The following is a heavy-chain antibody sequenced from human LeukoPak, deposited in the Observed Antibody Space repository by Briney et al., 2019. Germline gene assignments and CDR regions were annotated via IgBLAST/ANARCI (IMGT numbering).Heavy chain of an antibody. Sequence: SQTLSLTCTVSGRSISSSSYYWGWIRQPPGKGLEWIGSIYYSGSIYYNPSLKSRLTISVGTSKNQFSLKLSSVTAADTAVYYCARDLSTGYYDSSGYNDAFDIWGQGTMVTVSS. V-gene: IGHV4-39*07. CDR2: IYYSGSI. CDR1: GRSISSSSYY. D-gene: IGHD3-22*01. CDR3: ARDLSTGYYDSSGYNDAFDI. J-gene: IGHJ3*02.